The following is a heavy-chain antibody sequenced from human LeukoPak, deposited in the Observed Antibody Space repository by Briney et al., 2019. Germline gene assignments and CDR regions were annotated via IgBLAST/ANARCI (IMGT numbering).Heavy chain of an antibody. CDR3: ARSRDLYSYGFVPWFDP. V-gene: IGHV4-31*03. CDR2: IYYSGST. CDR1: GGSISSGGYY. J-gene: IGHJ5*02. Sequence: SQTLSLTCTVSGGSISSGGYYRSWIRQHPGKGLEWIGYIYYSGSTYYNPSLKSRVTISVDTSKNQFSLKLSSVTAADTAVYYCARSRDLYSYGFVPWFDPWGQGTLVTVSS. D-gene: IGHD5-18*01.